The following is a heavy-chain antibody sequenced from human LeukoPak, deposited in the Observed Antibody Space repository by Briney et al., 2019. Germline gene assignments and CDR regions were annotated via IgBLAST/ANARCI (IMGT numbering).Heavy chain of an antibody. CDR3: AKDREFSGNYLPRPFDY. CDR2: ISGSGGST. D-gene: IGHD1-26*01. Sequence: PGGSLRLSCAASGFTFSSYAMSWVRQAPGKGLEWVSAISGSGGSTYYADSVKGRFAISRDNSKNTLYLQMNSLRAEDTAVYYCAKDREFSGNYLPRPFDYWGQGTLVTVSS. J-gene: IGHJ4*02. CDR1: GFTFSSYA. V-gene: IGHV3-23*01.